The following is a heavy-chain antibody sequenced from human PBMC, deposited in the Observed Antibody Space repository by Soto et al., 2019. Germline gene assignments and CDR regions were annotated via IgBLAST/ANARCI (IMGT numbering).Heavy chain of an antibody. D-gene: IGHD3-22*01. CDR3: ARKMADSSGYYNWFDP. J-gene: IGHJ5*02. V-gene: IGHV4-59*01. CDR1: GGSISSYY. CDR2: IYYSGST. Sequence: SETLSLTCTVSGGSISSYYWSWIRQPPGKGLEWIGYIYYSGSTNYNPSLKSRVTISVDTSKNQFSLKLSSVTAADTAVYYCARKMADSSGYYNWFDPWGQGTLVTVSS.